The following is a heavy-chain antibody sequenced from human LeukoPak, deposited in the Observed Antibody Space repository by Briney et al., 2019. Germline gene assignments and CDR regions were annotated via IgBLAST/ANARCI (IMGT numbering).Heavy chain of an antibody. CDR1: GFTFSSYA. CDR3: TRAASDCSSTSCFTRYFQH. D-gene: IGHD2-2*01. V-gene: IGHV3-30-3*01. Sequence: GGSLRLSCAASGFTFSSYAMSWVRQAPGKGLEWVAVISNDGSNKYYADSVKGRFTISRDNSKNTLYLQMNSLRAEDTAVYYCTRAASDCSSTSCFTRYFQHWGQGTLVTVSS. CDR2: ISNDGSNK. J-gene: IGHJ1*01.